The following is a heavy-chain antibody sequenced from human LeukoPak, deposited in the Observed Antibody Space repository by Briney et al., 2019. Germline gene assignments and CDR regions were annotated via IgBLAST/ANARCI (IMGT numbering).Heavy chain of an antibody. V-gene: IGHV3-7*01. CDR2: IKQDGSEK. Sequence: GGSLRLSCAASGFTFSSYAMSWVRQAPGKGLEWVANIKQDGSEKYYVDSVKGRFTISRDNAKNSLYLQMNSLRAEDTAVYYCARDSPPLSYYYGMDVWGQGTTVTVSS. CDR1: GFTFSSYA. J-gene: IGHJ6*02. CDR3: ARDSPPLSYYYGMDV.